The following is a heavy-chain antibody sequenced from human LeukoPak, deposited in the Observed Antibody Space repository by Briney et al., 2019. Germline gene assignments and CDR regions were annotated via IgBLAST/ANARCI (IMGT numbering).Heavy chain of an antibody. Sequence: GGTLRLSCAASGFTFSSYGMSWVRQAPGKGLEWVSAISGSGGSTYYADSVKGRFTISRDNSKNTLYLQMNSLRAEDTAVYYCAKEKAWASCYPDYWGQGTLVTVSS. CDR3: AKEKAWASCYPDY. D-gene: IGHD2-15*01. CDR2: ISGSGGST. J-gene: IGHJ4*02. CDR1: GFTFSSYG. V-gene: IGHV3-23*01.